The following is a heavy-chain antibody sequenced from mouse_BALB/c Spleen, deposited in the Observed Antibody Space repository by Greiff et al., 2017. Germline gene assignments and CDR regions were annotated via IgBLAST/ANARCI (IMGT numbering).Heavy chain of an antibody. CDR1: GFTFSSYG. J-gene: IGHJ1*01. D-gene: IGHD1-1*01. V-gene: IGHV5-6-3*01. CDR3: AREYYFDWYFDV. Sequence: EVNVVESGGGLVQPGGSLKLSCAASGFTFSSYGMSWVRQTPDKRLELVATINSNGGSTYYPDSVKGRFTISRDNAKNTLYLQMSSLKSEDTAMYYCAREYYFDWYFDVWGAGTTVTVSS. CDR2: INSNGGST.